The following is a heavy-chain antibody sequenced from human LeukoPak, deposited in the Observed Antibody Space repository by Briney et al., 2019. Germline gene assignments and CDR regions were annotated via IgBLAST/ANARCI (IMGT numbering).Heavy chain of an antibody. CDR2: INQDEI. CDR1: GFTFSSYA. V-gene: IGHV3-7*01. J-gene: IGHJ5*02. D-gene: IGHD2-15*01. Sequence: GGSLRLSCAASGFTFSSYAMSWVRQAPGKGLEWVASINQDEIHYVDAVRGRFTISRDNAKNSLYLQMNTLRAEDTAVYSCARGADGVSSNSRGWFDPWGQGTLVTVSS. CDR3: ARGADGVSSNSRGWFDP.